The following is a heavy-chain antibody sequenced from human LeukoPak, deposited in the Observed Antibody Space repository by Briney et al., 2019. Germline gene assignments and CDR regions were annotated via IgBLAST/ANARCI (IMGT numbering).Heavy chain of an antibody. CDR2: INPNSGGT. CDR1: GYTFTGYY. J-gene: IGHJ5*02. D-gene: IGHD6-13*01. Sequence: ASVKVSCKASGYTFTGYYMHWVRQARGQGLEWMGWINPNSGGTNYAQKFQGRVTMTRDTSISTAYMELSRLRSDDTAVYYCARGRIAAAGTWWFDPWGQGTLVTVSS. V-gene: IGHV1-2*02. CDR3: ARGRIAAAGTWWFDP.